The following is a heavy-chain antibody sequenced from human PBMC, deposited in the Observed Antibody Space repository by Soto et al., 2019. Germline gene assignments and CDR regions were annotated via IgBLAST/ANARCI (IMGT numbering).Heavy chain of an antibody. Sequence: SGESLKISCKGSGYSFTSYWISWVRQMPGKGLEWMGKIDPSDSYTNYSPSFQGHVTISADKSISTAYLQWSSLKASDTAMYYCARQIAVAGKGYYGMDVWGQGTTVTVSS. CDR1: GYSFTSYW. D-gene: IGHD6-19*01. CDR2: IDPSDSYT. CDR3: ARQIAVAGKGYYGMDV. J-gene: IGHJ6*02. V-gene: IGHV5-10-1*01.